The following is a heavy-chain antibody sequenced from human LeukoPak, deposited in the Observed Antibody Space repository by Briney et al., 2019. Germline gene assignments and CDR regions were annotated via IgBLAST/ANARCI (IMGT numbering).Heavy chain of an antibody. J-gene: IGHJ3*02. Sequence: GGSLRLSCAASGFTVSSNYMSWVRQAPGKGLEWVSVIYSGGSTYYAASVKGRFTISRDNSKNTLYLQMNSLRAEDTAVYYCAKLEDIVVVVAATGSGHAFDIWGQGTMVTVSS. V-gene: IGHV3-53*01. D-gene: IGHD2-15*01. CDR1: GFTVSSNY. CDR2: IYSGGST. CDR3: AKLEDIVVVVAATGSGHAFDI.